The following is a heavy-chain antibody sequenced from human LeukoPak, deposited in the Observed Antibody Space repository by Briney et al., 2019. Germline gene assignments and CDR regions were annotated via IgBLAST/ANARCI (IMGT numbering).Heavy chain of an antibody. Sequence: PSETLSLTCTVSGGSISSGGYYWSWIRQHPGKGLEWIGYIYYSGSTYYNPSLKSRVTISVDTSKNQFSLKLSSVTAADTAVYYCARSDGYGDYADNWFDPWGQGTLVTVSS. CDR1: GGSISSGGYY. CDR2: IYYSGST. CDR3: ARSDGYGDYADNWFDP. D-gene: IGHD4-17*01. V-gene: IGHV4-31*03. J-gene: IGHJ5*02.